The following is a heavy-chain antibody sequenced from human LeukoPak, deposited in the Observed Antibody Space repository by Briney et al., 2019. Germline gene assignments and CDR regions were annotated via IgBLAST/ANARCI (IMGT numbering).Heavy chain of an antibody. D-gene: IGHD2-2*01. CDR3: AKVRGFCSSTSCSTYFDY. Sequence: GGSLRLSCAASGFTFSSYAMSWVRQAPGKGLEWVSAISGSGGSTYYADSVKGRFTISRDNSKNTLYLQMNSLRAEDTAVYYRAKVRGFCSSTSCSTYFDYWGQGTLVTVSS. V-gene: IGHV3-23*01. CDR1: GFTFSSYA. CDR2: ISGSGGST. J-gene: IGHJ4*02.